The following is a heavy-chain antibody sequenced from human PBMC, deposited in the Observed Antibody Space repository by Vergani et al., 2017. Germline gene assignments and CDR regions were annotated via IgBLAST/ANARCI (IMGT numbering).Heavy chain of an antibody. CDR2: ISSSSSYI. Sequence: EVQLVESGGGLVQPGRSLRLSCAASGFTFDDYAMHWVRQAPGKGLEWVSGISSSSSYIYYADSVKGRFTISRDNAKNSLYLQMNSLRAEDTAVYYCARGRNDFWSGYRSEGMDVWGQGTTVTVSS. V-gene: IGHV3-9*01. CDR3: ARGRNDFWSGYRSEGMDV. J-gene: IGHJ6*02. CDR1: GFTFDDYA. D-gene: IGHD3-3*01.